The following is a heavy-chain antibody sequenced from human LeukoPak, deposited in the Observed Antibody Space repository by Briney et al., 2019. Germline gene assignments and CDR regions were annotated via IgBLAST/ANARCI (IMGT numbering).Heavy chain of an antibody. CDR3: AREVRGVVVPAAIAVVLPIDY. Sequence: GGSLRLSRAASGFTFSDYYMSWIRQAPGKGLEWVSYISSSGSTIYYADSVKGRFTISRDNAKNSLYLQMNSLRAEDTAVYYCAREVRGVVVPAAIAVVLPIDYWGQGTLVTVSS. D-gene: IGHD2-2*01. V-gene: IGHV3-11*01. CDR1: GFTFSDYY. CDR2: ISSSGSTI. J-gene: IGHJ4*02.